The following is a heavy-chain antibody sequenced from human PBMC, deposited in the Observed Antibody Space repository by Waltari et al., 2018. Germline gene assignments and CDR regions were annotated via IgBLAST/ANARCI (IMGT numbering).Heavy chain of an antibody. CDR2: IRYDGSNK. V-gene: IGHV3-30*02. J-gene: IGHJ3*01. Sequence: QMHLVESGGGVVQPGGSVRLSCAASGFTFSSYGMQWVRQAPGKGLEWVAFIRYDGSNKYYADSVKGRFTISRDNSKNTLYLQMNSLRTEDTAVYYCAKAPYSSSPGAFDVWGQGTMVTVSS. CDR3: AKAPYSSSPGAFDV. CDR1: GFTFSSYG. D-gene: IGHD6-6*01.